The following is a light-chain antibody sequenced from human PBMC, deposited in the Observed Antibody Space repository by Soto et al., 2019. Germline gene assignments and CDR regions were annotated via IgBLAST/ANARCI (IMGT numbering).Light chain of an antibody. V-gene: IGLV2-14*01. Sequence: QSVLTQPASVSGSLGQSITISCTGTSSDVGGYNYVSWYQQHPGKAPKLMIYEVINRPSGVSNRFSGSKSGNTASLTISGLQAEDEAEYYCTSYTSSSTPVFGGGTKVTVL. CDR2: EVI. J-gene: IGLJ2*01. CDR1: SSDVGGYNY. CDR3: TSYTSSSTPV.